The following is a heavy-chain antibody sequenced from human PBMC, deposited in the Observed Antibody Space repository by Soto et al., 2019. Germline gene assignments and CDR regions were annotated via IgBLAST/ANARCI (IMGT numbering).Heavy chain of an antibody. J-gene: IGHJ4*02. D-gene: IGHD2-2*01. CDR3: ARVNPYCSSTSCHFDY. V-gene: IGHV1-46*01. CDR1: GYTFTSYY. Sequence: QVQLVQSGAEVKKPGASVKVSCKASGYTFTSYYMHWVRQAPGQGLEWMGIINPSGGSTSYAQKFQGRVTMTRDTSTSTVYMELSSLRSEDTAVYYCARVNPYCSSTSCHFDYLGQGTLVTVSS. CDR2: INPSGGST.